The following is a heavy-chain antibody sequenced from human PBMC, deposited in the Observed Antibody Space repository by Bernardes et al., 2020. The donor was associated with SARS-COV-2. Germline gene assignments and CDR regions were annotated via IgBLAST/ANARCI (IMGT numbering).Heavy chain of an antibody. CDR2: IYFSGST. Sequence: SESLPLTCSVSGGSISPYYWSWIRQPPEKGLEWIGFIYFSGSTNYKTSLKSRVTMSVDTSKNQFSLQLSSVTAADTAVYYCARVARGGSYARNDFDFWGQGILVTVSS. J-gene: IGHJ4*02. D-gene: IGHD1-26*01. CDR1: GGSISPYY. CDR3: ARVARGGSYARNDFDF. V-gene: IGHV4-59*01.